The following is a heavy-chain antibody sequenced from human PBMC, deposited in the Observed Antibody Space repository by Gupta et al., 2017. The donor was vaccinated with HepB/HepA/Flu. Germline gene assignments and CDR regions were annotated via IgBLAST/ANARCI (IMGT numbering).Heavy chain of an antibody. J-gene: IGHJ4*02. V-gene: IGHV3-33*01. CDR3: ARSASTKRAVYYFDY. CDR1: GFTFSSYG. CDR2: IWYDGSNK. Sequence: ASGFTFSSYGMHWVRQAPGKGLEWVAVIWYDGSNKYYADSVKGRLTISRDNSKNTLYLQMNSLRAEDTAVYYCARSASTKRAVYYFDYWGQGTLVTVSS.